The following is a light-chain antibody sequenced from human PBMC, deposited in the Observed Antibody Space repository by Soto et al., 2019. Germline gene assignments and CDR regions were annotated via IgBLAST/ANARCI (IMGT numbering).Light chain of an antibody. J-gene: IGKJ1*01. CDR3: QQYNNWPG. Sequence: EIVMTQSPATLSVSPGERATLSCRASQSVSSNLAWYQQKPGQAPRLLIYGASTRATAIQARFSGSGSGTEFTLTISSLQSEYFDVYYCQQYNNWPGFGQGTKVEIK. CDR2: GAS. V-gene: IGKV3-15*01. CDR1: QSVSSN.